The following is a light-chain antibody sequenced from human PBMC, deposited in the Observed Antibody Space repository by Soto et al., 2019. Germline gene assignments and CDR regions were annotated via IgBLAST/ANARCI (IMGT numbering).Light chain of an antibody. CDR1: SSDVGGYDY. Sequence: SALTQPRSVSGSPGQSVTISCTGTSSDVGGYDYVSWYQQHPGKAPKLIIYDVTKRPSGVPDRFSGSKSGNTASLTISGLQAEDEADYYCSSYAGSYTYVFGTGTKLTVL. CDR3: SSYAGSYTYV. J-gene: IGLJ1*01. V-gene: IGLV2-11*01. CDR2: DVT.